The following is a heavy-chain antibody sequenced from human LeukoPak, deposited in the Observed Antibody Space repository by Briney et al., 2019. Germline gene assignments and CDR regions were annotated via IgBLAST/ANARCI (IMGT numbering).Heavy chain of an antibody. CDR3: ARGLEGAIADY. V-gene: IGHV3-11*05. CDR1: GFTFSSYA. J-gene: IGHJ4*02. D-gene: IGHD1-26*01. Sequence: GGSLRLSCAASGFTFSSYAMSWVRQAPGKGLEWVSYISSSSSYTNYADSVKGRFTISRDNAKNSLYLQMNSLRAEDTAVYYCARGLEGAIADYWGQGTLVTVSS. CDR2: ISSSSSYT.